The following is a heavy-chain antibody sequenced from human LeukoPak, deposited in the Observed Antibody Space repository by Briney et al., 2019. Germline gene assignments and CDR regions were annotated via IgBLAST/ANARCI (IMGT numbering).Heavy chain of an antibody. CDR2: ISSSSSYI. V-gene: IGHV3-21*01. D-gene: IGHD6-19*01. CDR1: GFTFSSYS. Sequence: GGSLRLSCAVSGFTFSSYSMNWVRQAPGKGLEWVSSISSSSSYIYYADSVRGRFTISRDNAKNSLYLQMNSLRAEDTAVYYCARGIAVAGRFDYWGQGTLVTVSS. CDR3: ARGIAVAGRFDY. J-gene: IGHJ4*02.